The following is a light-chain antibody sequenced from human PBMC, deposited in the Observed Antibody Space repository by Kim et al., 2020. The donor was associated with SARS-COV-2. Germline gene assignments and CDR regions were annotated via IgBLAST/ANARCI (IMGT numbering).Light chain of an antibody. Sequence: GQSITIPCTGASSDVGSYNLVAWYQQHPGKAPKLMIYEIDKRPSGVSNRFSGSKSGNTASLTISGLQTEDEADYYCCSCAGSSTYVFGTGTKVTVL. CDR1: SSDVGSYNL. CDR2: EID. J-gene: IGLJ1*01. V-gene: IGLV2-23*02. CDR3: CSCAGSSTYV.